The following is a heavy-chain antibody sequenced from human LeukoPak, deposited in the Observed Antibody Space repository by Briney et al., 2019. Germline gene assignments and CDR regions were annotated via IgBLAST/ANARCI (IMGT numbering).Heavy chain of an antibody. CDR3: AKRGVVIRVILVGFHKEAYYFES. D-gene: IGHD3/OR15-3a*01. V-gene: IGHV3-23*01. Sequence: GGSLRLSCAVSGITLSNYGMSWVRQAPGKGLEWVAGISDSGGSTKYADSVKGRFTIARDNRKNALYLQMNSLRAEDTAVYFCAKRGVVIRVILVGFHKEAYYFESWGQGALVTVSS. J-gene: IGHJ4*02. CDR1: GITLSNYG. CDR2: ISDSGGST.